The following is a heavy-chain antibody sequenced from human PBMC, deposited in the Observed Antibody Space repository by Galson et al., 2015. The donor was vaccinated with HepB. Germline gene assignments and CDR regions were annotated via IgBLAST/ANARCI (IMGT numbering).Heavy chain of an antibody. CDR3: AREGGFDWLSHDAFDI. V-gene: IGHV1-69*13. CDR2: IIPIFGTA. J-gene: IGHJ3*02. CDR1: GGTFSSYA. Sequence: SVKVSCKASGGTFSSYAISWVRQAPGQGLEWMGGIIPIFGTANYAQKFQGRVTITADESTSTAYMELSSLRSEDTAVYYCAREGGFDWLSHDAFDIWGQGTMVTVSS. D-gene: IGHD3-9*01.